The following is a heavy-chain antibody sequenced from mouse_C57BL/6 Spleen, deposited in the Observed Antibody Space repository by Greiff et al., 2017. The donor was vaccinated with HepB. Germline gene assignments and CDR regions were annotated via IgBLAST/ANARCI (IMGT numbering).Heavy chain of an antibody. Sequence: VQLQQSGAELARPGASVKLSCKASGYTFTSYGISWVKQRTGQGLEWIGEIYPRSGNTYYNEKFKGKATLTADKSSSTAYMELRSLTSEDSAVYFSARLYGSQYYYAMDYWGQGTSVTVSS. CDR2: IYPRSGNT. V-gene: IGHV1-81*01. CDR1: GYTFTSYG. CDR3: ARLYGSQYYYAMDY. D-gene: IGHD1-1*01. J-gene: IGHJ4*01.